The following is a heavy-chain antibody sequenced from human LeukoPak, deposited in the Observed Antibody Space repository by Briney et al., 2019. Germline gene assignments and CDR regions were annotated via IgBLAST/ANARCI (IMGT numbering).Heavy chain of an antibody. Sequence: GGSLRLSCAASGLLVNSNHMSWVRQAPGKGLEWVSIMYSGGATYYADSVKGRFTVSRDNSKNTLYLLMNSLRAEDTAVYHCARARGYALEYWGQGILVTVSS. J-gene: IGHJ4*02. CDR3: ARARGYALEY. D-gene: IGHD5-12*01. CDR1: GLLVNSNH. V-gene: IGHV3-53*01. CDR2: MYSGGAT.